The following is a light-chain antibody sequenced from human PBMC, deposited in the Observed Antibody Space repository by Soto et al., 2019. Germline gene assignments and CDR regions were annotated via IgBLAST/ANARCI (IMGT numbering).Light chain of an antibody. CDR1: QSISSW. V-gene: IGKV1-5*01. J-gene: IGKJ1*01. CDR2: DAS. Sequence: DIQMTQSPSTLSASVGDRVTITCRASQSISSWLAWYQQKPGKAPKLLIYDASSLESGVPSRFSGSGSGTEFTLTNSSLQPDEFATYYCQQYNSYPWTFGQGTKVEIK. CDR3: QQYNSYPWT.